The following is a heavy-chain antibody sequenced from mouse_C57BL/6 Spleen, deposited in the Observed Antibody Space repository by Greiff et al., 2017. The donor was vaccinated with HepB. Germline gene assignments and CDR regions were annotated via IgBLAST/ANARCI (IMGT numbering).Heavy chain of an antibody. CDR3: ARSDGIYDCYGGYYFDY. D-gene: IGHD2-3*01. CDR2: IDPNSGGT. V-gene: IGHV1-72*01. Sequence: QVQLQQPGAELVKPGASVKLSCKASGYTFTSYWMHWVKQRPGRGLEWIGRIDPNSGGTKYNEKFKSKATLTVDKPSSTAYMQLSSLTSEDSAVYYCARSDGIYDCYGGYYFDYWGQGTTLTVSS. J-gene: IGHJ2*01. CDR1: GYTFTSYW.